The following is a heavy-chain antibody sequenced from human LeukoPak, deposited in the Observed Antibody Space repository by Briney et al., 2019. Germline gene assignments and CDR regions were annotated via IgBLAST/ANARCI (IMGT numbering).Heavy chain of an antibody. CDR3: ARAHYGSGNSVSLYYFDY. CDR1: GFTFGDYG. CDR2: IKSKTYGGTI. V-gene: IGHV3-49*03. J-gene: IGHJ4*02. D-gene: IGHD3-10*01. Sequence: PGGSLRLSCTTSGFTFGDYGMSWIRQAPGKGLEWVCFIKSKTYGGTIEYAASVQGRFTISRDDSESIAYLQMNSLKTEDTAVYYCARAHYGSGNSVSLYYFDYWGQGTLVTVSS.